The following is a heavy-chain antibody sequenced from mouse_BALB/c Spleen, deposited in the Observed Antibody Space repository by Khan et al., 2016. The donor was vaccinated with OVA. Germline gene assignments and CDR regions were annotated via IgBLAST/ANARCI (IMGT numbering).Heavy chain of an antibody. Sequence: QVQLKQSGAELVKPGASVKMSCKASGYTFTSYNMHWVKQTPGQGLEWIGAIYPGNGDTSYNQQFKGKATLTADKSSSTAYMQLSSLTSEDSEVYYWAGSSYGNYVGGAMDYWGQGTSVTVSS. J-gene: IGHJ4*01. CDR1: GYTFTSYN. D-gene: IGHD2-1*01. V-gene: IGHV1-12*01. CDR3: AGSSYGNYVGGAMDY. CDR2: IYPGNGDT.